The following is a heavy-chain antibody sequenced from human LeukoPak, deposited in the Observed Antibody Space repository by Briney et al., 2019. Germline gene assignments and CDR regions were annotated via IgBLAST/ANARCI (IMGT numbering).Heavy chain of an antibody. CDR1: GYSFANYW. V-gene: IGHV5-51*01. D-gene: IGHD2-15*01. CDR2: IYPYDFDT. J-gene: IGHJ4*02. Sequence: GESLNISCKGCGYSFANYWIGWVRQLPGKGLEWMGIIYPYDFDTRYSTSLKGQVTISADKSITSAYLQWSSLKASDSAMYYCATGYCNGGSWYLIWGQGTLVTVSS. CDR3: ATGYCNGGSWYLI.